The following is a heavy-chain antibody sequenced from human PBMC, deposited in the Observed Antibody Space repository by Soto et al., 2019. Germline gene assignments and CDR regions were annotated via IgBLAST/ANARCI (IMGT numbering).Heavy chain of an antibody. Sequence: GGSLRLSCAASGFTFSSYGMHWVRQAPGKGLEWVAVISYDGSNKYYADSVKGRFTISRDNSKNTLHLQMNSLRAEDTAVYYCAKDGSAWGYYYYYGMDVWGQGTTVTVSS. CDR3: AKDGSAWGYYYYYGMDV. J-gene: IGHJ6*02. CDR1: GFTFSSYG. V-gene: IGHV3-30*18. CDR2: ISYDGSNK. D-gene: IGHD1-26*01.